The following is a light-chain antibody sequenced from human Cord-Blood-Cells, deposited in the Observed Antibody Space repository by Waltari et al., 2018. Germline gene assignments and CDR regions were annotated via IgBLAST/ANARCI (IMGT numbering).Light chain of an antibody. V-gene: IGLV2-11*01. CDR3: CSYAGSYTWV. J-gene: IGLJ3*02. CDR1: SSDGGGYNY. Sequence: QSALTQPRSVSGSPGQSVTISCTGTSSDGGGYNYVSWYQQHPGKAPKLTIYDVSKRPSGVPDRFSGSKSGNTASLTISGLQAEDEADYYCCSYAGSYTWVFGGGTKLTVL. CDR2: DVS.